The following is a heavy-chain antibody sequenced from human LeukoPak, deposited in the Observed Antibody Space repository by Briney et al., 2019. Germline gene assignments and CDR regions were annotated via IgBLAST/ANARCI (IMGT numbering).Heavy chain of an antibody. CDR3: ARAHSDIVVVPAGY. CDR1: GFTFSNYA. D-gene: IGHD2-2*01. Sequence: GGSLRLSCAASGFTFSNYAMSWVRQAPGKGLEWVSAITGSGGNTYYADSVKGRFTISRDNSKNSLYLQMNSLRAEDTAVYYCARAHSDIVVVPAGYWGQGTLVTVSS. V-gene: IGHV3-23*01. J-gene: IGHJ4*02. CDR2: ITGSGGNT.